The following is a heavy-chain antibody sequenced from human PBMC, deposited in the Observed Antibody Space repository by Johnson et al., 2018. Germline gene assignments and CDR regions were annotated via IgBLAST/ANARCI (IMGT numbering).Heavy chain of an antibody. J-gene: IGHJ6*03. CDR2: IYSGGAT. CDR3: ARGRRDGYNFDYYYYMDV. V-gene: IGHV3-53*01. D-gene: IGHD5-24*01. Sequence: VQLVQSGGGLIQPGGSLRLSCAASGFNVSSNYMNWVRQAPGKGLEWVSVIYSGGATYYADSVKGRFTVSRDNSKNTLYLQMNSRRAEDTAMFYCARGRRDGYNFDYYYYMDVWGKGTTVTVSS. CDR1: GFNVSSNY.